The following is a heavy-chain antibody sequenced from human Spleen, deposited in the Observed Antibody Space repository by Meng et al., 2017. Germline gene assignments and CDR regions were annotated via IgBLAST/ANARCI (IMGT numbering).Heavy chain of an antibody. CDR3: VRSSGWVKTGFDP. J-gene: IGHJ5*02. V-gene: IGHV4-39*01. Sequence: QPPLQESGPGLGKPSEGLSLTCSVSGGSISTSGYYWGWIRQPPGKGLEWIGSIGHSGFTYYTPSLKSRVTVSIDTSRNQFSLWLTSVTAADTAVYYCVRSSGWVKTGFDPWGQGTLVTVSS. CDR1: GGSISTSGYY. CDR2: IGHSGFT. D-gene: IGHD6-19*01.